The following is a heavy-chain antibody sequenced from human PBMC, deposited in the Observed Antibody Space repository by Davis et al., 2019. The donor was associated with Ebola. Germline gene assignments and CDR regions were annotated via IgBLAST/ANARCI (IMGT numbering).Heavy chain of an antibody. V-gene: IGHV1-18*04. D-gene: IGHD1-26*01. CDR3: ARDEWELLSGFYGY. CDR2: ISAYNGNT. J-gene: IGHJ4*02. Sequence: AVSVKVSCKASGYTFTSYGISWVRQAPGQGLEWMGWISAYNGNTNYAQKLQGRVTMTTDTSTSTAYMELRSLRSDDTAVYYCARDEWELLSGFYGYWGQGTLVTVSS. CDR1: GYTFTSYG.